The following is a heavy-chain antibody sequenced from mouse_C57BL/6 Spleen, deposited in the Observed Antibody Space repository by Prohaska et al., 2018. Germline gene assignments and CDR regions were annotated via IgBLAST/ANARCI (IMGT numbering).Heavy chain of an antibody. J-gene: IGHJ4*01. Sequence: HGKSLEWIGDINPNNGGTSYNQKFKGKATLTVDKSSSTAYMELRSLTSEDSAVYYCAPSGVYYGSSYDAMDYWGQGTSVTVSS. V-gene: IGHV1-26*01. CDR3: APSGVYYGSSYDAMDY. D-gene: IGHD1-1*01. CDR2: INPNNGGT.